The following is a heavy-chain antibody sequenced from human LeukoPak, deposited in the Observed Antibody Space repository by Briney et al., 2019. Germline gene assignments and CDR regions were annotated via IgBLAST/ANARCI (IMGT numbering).Heavy chain of an antibody. D-gene: IGHD2-15*01. J-gene: IGHJ6*04. Sequence: GASVTVSCKASGYTFTSYTIHWVRQAPGQRLEWMGWINTGNGNTKYSQEFQGRVTITRDTSASTAYMELSSLRSEDMAVYYCARESRWMDVWGKGTTVTVSS. V-gene: IGHV1-3*03. CDR1: GYTFTSYT. CDR3: ARESRWMDV. CDR2: INTGNGNT.